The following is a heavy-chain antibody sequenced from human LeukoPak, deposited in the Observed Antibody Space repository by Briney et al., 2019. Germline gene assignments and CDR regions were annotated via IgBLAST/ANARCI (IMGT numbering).Heavy chain of an antibody. CDR3: ARDEVWFGTIDY. CDR1: KFTFSTYA. J-gene: IGHJ4*02. D-gene: IGHD3-10*01. Sequence: GGSLRLSCAASKFTFSTYAMHWVRQAPGKGLEWVAVISYDGSNQYYADSVKGRFTISRDNAKNTLYLQMNSLRAEDTAVYYCARDEVWFGTIDYWGQGTLVIVSS. V-gene: IGHV3-30-3*01. CDR2: ISYDGSNQ.